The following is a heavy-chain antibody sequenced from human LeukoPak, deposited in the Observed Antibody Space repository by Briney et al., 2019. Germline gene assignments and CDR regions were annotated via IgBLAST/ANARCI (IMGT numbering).Heavy chain of an antibody. Sequence: PSETLSLTCTVSGGSISSSSYYWGWIRQPPGKGLEWIGSIYYSGSTYYNPSLKSRVTISVDTSKNQFSLKLSSVTAADTAVYYCAREVGDSDSDNWFDPWGQGTLVTVSS. CDR3: AREVGDSDSDNWFDP. CDR1: GGSISSSSYY. D-gene: IGHD2-21*02. J-gene: IGHJ5*02. CDR2: IYYSGST. V-gene: IGHV4-39*07.